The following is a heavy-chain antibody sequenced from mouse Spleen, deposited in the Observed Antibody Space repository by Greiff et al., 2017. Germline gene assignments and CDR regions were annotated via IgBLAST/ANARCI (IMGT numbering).Heavy chain of an antibody. D-gene: IGHD3-1*01. CDR2: INYDGSST. CDR1: GFTFSDYY. Sequence: EVQLVESEGGLVQPGSSMKLSCTASGFTFSDYYMAWVRQVPEKGLEWVANINYDGSSTYYLDSLKSRFIISRDNAKNILYLQMSSLKSEDTATXYWARDRGRDWYFDVWGTGTTVTVSS. CDR3: ARDRGRDWYFDV. J-gene: IGHJ1*03. V-gene: IGHV5-16*01.